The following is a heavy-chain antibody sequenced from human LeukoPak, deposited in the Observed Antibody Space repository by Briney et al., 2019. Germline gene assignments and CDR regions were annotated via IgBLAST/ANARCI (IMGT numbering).Heavy chain of an antibody. J-gene: IGHJ3*02. CDR1: GFTFSTSD. CDR2: INRSGRT. D-gene: IGHD3-9*01. V-gene: IGHV3-23*01. CDR3: AKGGYFVFET. Sequence: PGGCLRLSCSAYGFTFSTSDVQTVRQAPGKGLEWVSGINRSGRTYYTDSVKGRLTISRDNSKNTLYLQMNSLRAEDTAVYYCAKGGYFVFETWGQGTMVAVSS.